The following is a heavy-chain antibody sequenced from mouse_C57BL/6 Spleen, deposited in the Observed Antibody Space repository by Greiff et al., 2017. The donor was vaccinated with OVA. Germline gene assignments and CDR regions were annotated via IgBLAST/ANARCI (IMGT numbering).Heavy chain of an antibody. CDR3: ARGGYYYGSDMEAMDY. V-gene: IGHV3-8*01. Sequence: EVKLVESGPGLAKPSQTLSLTCSVTGYSITSDYWNWIRKFPGNKLEYMGYISYSGSTYYNPSLKSRISITRDTSKNQYYLQLKSVTTEDTATYYCARGGYYYGSDMEAMDYWGQGTSVTVSS. CDR2: ISYSGST. D-gene: IGHD1-1*01. CDR1: GYSITSDY. J-gene: IGHJ4*01.